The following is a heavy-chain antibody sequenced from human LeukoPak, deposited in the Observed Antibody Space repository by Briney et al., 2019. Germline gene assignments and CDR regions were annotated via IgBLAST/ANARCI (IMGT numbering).Heavy chain of an antibody. CDR3: ARDGGSGILD. CDR2: ISSNGSPI. D-gene: IGHD3-10*01. CDR1: GLTFNNYA. Sequence: GGSLRLSCAASGLTFNNYALTWIRQAPGKGLEWVSYISSNGSPIFYADSVKGRFTISRDNAKNSLSLLMNSLRAEDTAVYYCARDGGSGILDWGQGTLVTVSS. J-gene: IGHJ4*02. V-gene: IGHV3-48*03.